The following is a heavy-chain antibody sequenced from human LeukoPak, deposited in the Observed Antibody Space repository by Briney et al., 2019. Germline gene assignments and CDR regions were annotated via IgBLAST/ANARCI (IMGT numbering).Heavy chain of an antibody. J-gene: IGHJ4*02. Sequence: PGGSLRLSCAPSGFTFSSYEMNWVRQAPGKGLEWVSYISRSGSTIYYTDSVKGRFTISRDNAKNSLYLQMNSLRAEDTAVYYCARSGCGGDCGVYYFDYWGQGTLVTVSS. CDR3: ARSGCGGDCGVYYFDY. D-gene: IGHD2-21*02. V-gene: IGHV3-48*03. CDR2: ISRSGSTI. CDR1: GFTFSSYE.